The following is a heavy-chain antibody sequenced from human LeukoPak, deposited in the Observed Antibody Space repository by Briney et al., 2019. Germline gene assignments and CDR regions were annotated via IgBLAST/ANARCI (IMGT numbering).Heavy chain of an antibody. J-gene: IGHJ6*04. CDR1: GFTFSSYS. Sequence: GGSLRLSCAASGFTFSSYSMNWVRQAPGKGLEWVSSISSSSSYIYYADSVKGRFTISRDNAKNPLYLQMNSLRAEDTAVYYCASSGDRSDYYYGMDVWGKGTTVTVSS. CDR3: ASSGDRSDYYYGMDV. CDR2: ISSSSSYI. V-gene: IGHV3-21*01. D-gene: IGHD6-19*01.